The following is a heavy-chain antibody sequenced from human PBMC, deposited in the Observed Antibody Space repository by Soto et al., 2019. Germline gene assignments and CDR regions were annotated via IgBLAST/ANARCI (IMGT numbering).Heavy chain of an antibody. D-gene: IGHD3-10*01. V-gene: IGHV4-38-2*01. CDR3: ARYGDRVWFCEFAGFDP. J-gene: IGHJ5*02. CDR2: IHQSGTT. Sequence: SETLSLTCAVSGYSISSGYYWGWFRQTPGKGLEWIGSIHQSGTTYYNPSLKSRVTISIDTLKNQCSLNLRSVTAADTATYYSARYGDRVWFCEFAGFDPWGQGALVTVSS. CDR1: GYSISSGYY.